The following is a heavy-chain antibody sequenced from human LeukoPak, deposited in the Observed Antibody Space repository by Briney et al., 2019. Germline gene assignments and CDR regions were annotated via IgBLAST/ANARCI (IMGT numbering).Heavy chain of an antibody. J-gene: IGHJ4*02. V-gene: IGHV1-69*04. CDR3: ASPITYDSSGYYSC. D-gene: IGHD3-22*01. Sequence: SVKVSCKASGGTFSSYAIRWVRQAPGQGLEWMGRIIPILGIANYAQKFQGRVTITADKSTSTAYMELSSLRSEDTAVYYCASPITYDSSGYYSCWGQGTLVTVSS. CDR2: IIPILGIA. CDR1: GGTFSSYA.